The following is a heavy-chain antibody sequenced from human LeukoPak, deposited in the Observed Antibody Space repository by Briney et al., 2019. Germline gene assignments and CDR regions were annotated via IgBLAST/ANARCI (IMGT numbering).Heavy chain of an antibody. J-gene: IGHJ3*02. V-gene: IGHV3-33*06. CDR2: IWYNGSNK. D-gene: IGHD3-22*01. Sequence: HPGRSLRLSCAASGFTFSSYGMHWVRQAPGKGLEWVAVIWYNGSNKYYADSVKGRFTISGDNSKNTLYLQMNSLRAEDTAVYYCANNYYDNAFDIWGQGTMVTVSS. CDR1: GFTFSSYG. CDR3: ANNYYDNAFDI.